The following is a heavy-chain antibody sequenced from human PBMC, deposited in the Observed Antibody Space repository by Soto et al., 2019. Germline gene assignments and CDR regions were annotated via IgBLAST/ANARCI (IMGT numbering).Heavy chain of an antibody. CDR1: GYTFTSYG. J-gene: IGHJ4*02. Sequence: GASVKVSCKASGYTFTSYGLSWVRQAPGQCLEWMGWISAYNGNTNYAQKRQGRVTMTTDTATSTAYMELRSLRSDDTAVYYCARQEDIAMARTDYWGQGTLVTVSS. CDR3: ARQEDIAMARTDY. V-gene: IGHV1-18*01. CDR2: ISAYNGNT. D-gene: IGHD5-18*01.